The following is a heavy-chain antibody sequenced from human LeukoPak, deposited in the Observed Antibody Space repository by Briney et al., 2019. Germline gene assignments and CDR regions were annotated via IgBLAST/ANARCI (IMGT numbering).Heavy chain of an antibody. D-gene: IGHD6-19*01. CDR3: ARDPSNTSGWYIYFDS. V-gene: IGHV1-18*01. CDR2: ISTYNGDT. Sequence: ASVTVSCKASGYTFKKYGIGWVRQAPGQGLEWMGWISTYNGDTKYAQKFQGRVTLTTDTSTTTAYMELRSLGSDDTAVYYCARDPSNTSGWYIYFDSWGQGTLVTVSS. J-gene: IGHJ4*02. CDR1: GYTFKKYG.